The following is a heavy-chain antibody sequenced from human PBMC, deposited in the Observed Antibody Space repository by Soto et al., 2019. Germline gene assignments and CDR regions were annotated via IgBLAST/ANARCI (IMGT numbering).Heavy chain of an antibody. CDR2: ISGSANIT. CDR3: AKPRRVAARTAYPYGLEV. J-gene: IGHJ6*02. CDR1: GFTFSKYA. D-gene: IGHD6-6*01. Sequence: QPVGSLRLSCAASGFTFSKYALSWVRHSPGQWLEWVSGISGSANITNYADSVKGRFTISRDNSRNTLYLQIDSLRAEDTAVYFCAKPRRVAARTAYPYGLEVWGRGTTVTVSS. V-gene: IGHV3-23*01.